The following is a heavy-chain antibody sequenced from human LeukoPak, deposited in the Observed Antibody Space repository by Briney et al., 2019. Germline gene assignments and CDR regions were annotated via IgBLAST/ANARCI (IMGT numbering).Heavy chain of an antibody. CDR3: ASSIVALGSSGWYDY. CDR1: GGSLSRFY. V-gene: IGHV4-4*07. J-gene: IGHJ4*02. CDR2: IHSGGTT. D-gene: IGHD6-19*01. Sequence: SETLSLTCTVSGGSLSRFYWAWIRQPAGRGLEWIGRIHSGGTTNYNPCLESRLTFSLDTSQNQFSLKLSSVTAADTAVYYCASSIVALGSSGWYDYWGQGTLVTVSS.